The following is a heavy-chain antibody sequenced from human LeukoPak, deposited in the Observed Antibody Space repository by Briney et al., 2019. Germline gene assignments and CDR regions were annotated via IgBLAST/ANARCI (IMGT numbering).Heavy chain of an antibody. Sequence: GGSLRLSCAASGFTFSSYSMSWVRQPPGKGLEWVSSISSSSSYIYYADTVKGQFTITRDNAKTSLYLQMNRLRAEDTAVYYCARGPASPYYDFWSGTDPDYWGQGTLVTVSS. J-gene: IGHJ4*02. CDR2: ISSSSSYI. CDR3: ARGPASPYYDFWSGTDPDY. CDR1: GFTFSSYS. V-gene: IGHV3-21*04. D-gene: IGHD3-3*01.